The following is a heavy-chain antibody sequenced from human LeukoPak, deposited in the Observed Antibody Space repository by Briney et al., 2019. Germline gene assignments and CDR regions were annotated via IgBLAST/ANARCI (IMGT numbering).Heavy chain of an antibody. CDR1: GFTFISYA. CDR3: AKEDGCSGGSCYYLYYYGMDV. Sequence: GGSLRLSCAASGFTFISYAMSWVRQAPGKGLEWVSAISGSGGSTYYADSVKGRFTISRDNSKNTLYLQMNSLRAEDTAVYYCAKEDGCSGGSCYYLYYYGMDVWGKGTTVTVSS. D-gene: IGHD2-15*01. V-gene: IGHV3-23*01. CDR2: ISGSGGST. J-gene: IGHJ6*04.